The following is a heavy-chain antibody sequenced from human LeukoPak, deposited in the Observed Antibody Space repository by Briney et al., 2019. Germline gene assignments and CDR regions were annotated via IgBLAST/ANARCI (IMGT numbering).Heavy chain of an antibody. Sequence: PGGSLRLSCAASGFTFSSYSMIWVRQAPGKGLEWVSSITSSSTYIYYADSLKGRFTISRDNAKNSLYLQMNSLTADDTAVYYCASRNHGVTMVRGEFNYWGQGTLVTVSS. CDR2: ITSSSTYI. D-gene: IGHD3-10*01. CDR3: ASRNHGVTMVRGEFNY. J-gene: IGHJ4*02. CDR1: GFTFSSYS. V-gene: IGHV3-21*01.